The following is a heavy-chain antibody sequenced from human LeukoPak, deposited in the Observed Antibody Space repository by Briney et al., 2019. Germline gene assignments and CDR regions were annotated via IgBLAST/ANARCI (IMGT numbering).Heavy chain of an antibody. CDR1: GYTFIDYY. D-gene: IGHD3-10*01. J-gene: IGHJ3*02. CDR2: INPISGGT. V-gene: IGHV1-2*02. CDR3: ARKKDGSGRPYDAFDI. Sequence: VASVKVSCKASGYTFIDYYIHWVRQAPGQGLEWMGWINPISGGTSYAQKFQGRVTMPRDTSISTAYMELSRLRSDDTAVYYCARKKDGSGRPYDAFDIWGQGTMVTVSS.